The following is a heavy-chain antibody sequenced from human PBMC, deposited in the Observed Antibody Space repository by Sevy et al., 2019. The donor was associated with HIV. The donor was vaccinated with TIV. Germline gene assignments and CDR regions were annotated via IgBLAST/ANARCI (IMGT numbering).Heavy chain of an antibody. Sequence: GGSLRLSCVASGFTFDTYWMQWVRQAPGQGLEWVANIRQDGNEIYNADSVKGRFTISRDNAKESVYLQMSNLRVEDTGIYYCARRYFDHWGQRTLVTVSS. J-gene: IGHJ4*02. CDR1: GFTFDTYW. CDR2: IRQDGNEI. CDR3: ARRYFDH. V-gene: IGHV3-7*01.